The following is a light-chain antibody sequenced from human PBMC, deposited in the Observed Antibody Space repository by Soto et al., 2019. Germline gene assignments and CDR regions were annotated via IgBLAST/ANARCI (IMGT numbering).Light chain of an antibody. V-gene: IGKV1-9*01. Sequence: IQLTQSPSSLSASVGDRVTITCQASQGIDSYLAWYQQRQGKVPQLLIYETCILQSGVSSRFRGSGSGTEFTLTISSLQAEDFATYYCQQTRSFTSTFGGGTKVDNK. J-gene: IGKJ4*01. CDR3: QQTRSFTST. CDR2: ETC. CDR1: QGIDSY.